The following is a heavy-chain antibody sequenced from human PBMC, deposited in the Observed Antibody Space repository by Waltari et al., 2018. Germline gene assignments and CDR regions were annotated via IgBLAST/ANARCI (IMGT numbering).Heavy chain of an antibody. D-gene: IGHD2-15*01. Sequence: QVQLQESGPGLVKPSQTLSLTCTVSGGSISSGGYYWSWIRQPPGKGLEWIGYIYYSGSTYYNPSLKSRVTISVDTSKNQFSLKLSSVTAADTAVYYCAKLGYCSGGSCYFAFDIWGQGTMVTVSS. CDR3: AKLGYCSGGSCYFAFDI. CDR1: GGSISSGGYY. CDR2: IYYSGST. V-gene: IGHV4-31*03. J-gene: IGHJ3*02.